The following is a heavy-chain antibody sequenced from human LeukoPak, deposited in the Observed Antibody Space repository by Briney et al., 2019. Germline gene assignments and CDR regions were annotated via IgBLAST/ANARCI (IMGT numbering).Heavy chain of an antibody. Sequence: GGSLRLSCAASGXTVSSNYMSWVRQAPGKGLEWVSVIYSGGSTYYADSVKGRFTISRDNARNTLYLQMNSLRAEDGAMYYCARGNQRVLDYWGQGTLVTVSS. CDR3: ARGNQRVLDY. CDR2: IYSGGST. D-gene: IGHD1-1*01. J-gene: IGHJ4*02. V-gene: IGHV3-53*01. CDR1: GXTVSSNY.